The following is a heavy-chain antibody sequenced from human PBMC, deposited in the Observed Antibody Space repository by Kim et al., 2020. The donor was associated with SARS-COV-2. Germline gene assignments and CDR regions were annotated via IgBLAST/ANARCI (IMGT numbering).Heavy chain of an antibody. CDR1: GGSTTSSAYY. CDR3: ARYCSGGSCYDSGFDY. J-gene: IGHJ4*02. CDR2: IYYTGRT. V-gene: IGHV4-39*01. D-gene: IGHD2-15*01. Sequence: SETLSLTCTVSGGSTTSSAYYWGWVRQPPGMGLEWVGNIYYTGRTYFNPSLKSRVTMSLDTSKNQFSLKLTSVTAADTATYYCARYCSGGSCYDSGFDYWGQGTLVSVSS.